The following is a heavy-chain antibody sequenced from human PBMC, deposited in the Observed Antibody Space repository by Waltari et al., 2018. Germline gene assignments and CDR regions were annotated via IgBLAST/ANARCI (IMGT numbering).Heavy chain of an antibody. V-gene: IGHV1-69-2*01. CDR3: ATRLSILAFDV. J-gene: IGHJ3*01. Sequence: EVQLVQSGADVKKPGATVKISCKASGYSFPDYYIHWVKQAPGKGLEWMGQVAPEDGETVFAESFQGRLTMTADTSIDTAYMELGRLRFDDTAVYYCATRLSILAFDVWGQGTVVTVSS. D-gene: IGHD3-9*01. CDR1: GYSFPDYY. CDR2: VAPEDGET.